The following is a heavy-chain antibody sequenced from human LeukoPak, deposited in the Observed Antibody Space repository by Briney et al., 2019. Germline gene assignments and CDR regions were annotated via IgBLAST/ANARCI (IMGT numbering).Heavy chain of an antibody. CDR2: ISYDGSNK. J-gene: IGHJ4*02. V-gene: IGHV3-30-3*01. CDR3: ASGYYYYDSSGPFDY. D-gene: IGHD3-22*01. Sequence: PGGSLRLSCAASGFTFSSYAMHWVRQAPGKGLEWVAVISYDGSNKYYADSVKGRFTISRGNSKNTLYLQMNSLRAEDTAVYYCASGYYYYDSSGPFDYWGQGTLVTVSS. CDR1: GFTFSSYA.